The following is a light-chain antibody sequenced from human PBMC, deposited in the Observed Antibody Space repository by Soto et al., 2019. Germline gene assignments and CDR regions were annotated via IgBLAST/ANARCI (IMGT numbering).Light chain of an antibody. J-gene: IGKJ5*01. Sequence: EVGFTHCPGSLSLSPGERASLSFRSSQTVRNNYLAWYRQKPGQAPRLLIYDASSRATGIPARFSGSGSGTDFTLTISSLEPEDFAVYYCQQRSNWPITFGQGTRLEIK. CDR1: QTVRNNY. CDR2: DAS. CDR3: QQRSNWPIT. V-gene: IGKV3-11*01.